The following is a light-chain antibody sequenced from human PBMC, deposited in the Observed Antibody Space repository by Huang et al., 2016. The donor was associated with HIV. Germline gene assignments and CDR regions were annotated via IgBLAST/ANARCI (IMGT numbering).Light chain of an antibody. CDR2: AAS. J-gene: IGKJ5*01. Sequence: QLTQSPSSLSMSVGDRVIITCQASQDIANSLAWYQHKPGRAPKLLISAASILQGGVPSRCSGGSAGTYFTLIITNLQPDDFASYYCQQLHSYPITFGQGTRLDI. CDR1: QDIANS. CDR3: QQLHSYPIT. V-gene: IGKV1-9*01.